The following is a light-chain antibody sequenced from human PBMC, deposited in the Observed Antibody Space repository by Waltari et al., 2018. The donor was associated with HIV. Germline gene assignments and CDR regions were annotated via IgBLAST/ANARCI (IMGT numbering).Light chain of an antibody. J-gene: IGKJ1*01. CDR2: DTS. Sequence: EIVLTQSPATLSLSPDERATLSCRASQSVGSYLGWYQQKPGQAPRLLIYDTSNRATVIPARFSGSGSGTDFTLTISSLEPEDFAVYYCQQRSDWPPTFGQGTKVEIK. CDR1: QSVGSY. V-gene: IGKV3-11*01. CDR3: QQRSDWPPT.